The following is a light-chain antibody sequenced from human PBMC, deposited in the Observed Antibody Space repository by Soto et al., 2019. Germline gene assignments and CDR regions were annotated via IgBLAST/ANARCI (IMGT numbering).Light chain of an antibody. V-gene: IGLV2-23*01. CDR2: EGS. CDR3: CSYAGTTSYA. J-gene: IGLJ1*01. Sequence: PAYVNRVHRHSITLSYPGTSSDVGGYNYVSWYQQHPGKAPKLMIYEGSKRPSGVSNRFSASKSGNTASLTISGLQAEDEADYYCCSYAGTTSYASVTGTEVHVL. CDR1: SSDVGGYNY.